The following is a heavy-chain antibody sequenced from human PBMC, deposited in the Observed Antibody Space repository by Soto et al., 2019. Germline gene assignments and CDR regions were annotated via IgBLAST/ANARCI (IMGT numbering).Heavy chain of an antibody. CDR2: ISAYNGNT. V-gene: IGHV1-18*01. CDR1: GYTFTSYG. CDR3: ARQIPSLFYDYVRGLGTIDY. Sequence: QVQLVQSGAEVKKPGASVKVSCKASGYTFTSYGISWVRQAPGQGLEWMGWISAYNGNTNYAQQHQGRVTMTTDTPTSAANMELRSLRSDDTAVYYCARQIPSLFYDYVRGLGTIDYWGQGHLVTFSS. J-gene: IGHJ4*02. D-gene: IGHD3-16*01.